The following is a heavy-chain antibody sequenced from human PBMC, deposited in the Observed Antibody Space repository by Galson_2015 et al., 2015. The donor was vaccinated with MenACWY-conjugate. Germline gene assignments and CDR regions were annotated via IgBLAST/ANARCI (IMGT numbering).Heavy chain of an antibody. CDR1: GASIRSPSHY. J-gene: IGHJ3*02. D-gene: IGHD4/OR15-4a*01. Sequence: ETLSLTCTVSGASIRSPSHYWGWIRQPPGKGLEWIGDIYYTENTYYNPSLMSRVTLSLDTSKNQVSLRLRSVTAGDTDAYYCARRAKGDAFDIWGQGTLVIVSS. V-gene: IGHV4-39*07. CDR3: ARRAKGDAFDI. CDR2: IYYTENT.